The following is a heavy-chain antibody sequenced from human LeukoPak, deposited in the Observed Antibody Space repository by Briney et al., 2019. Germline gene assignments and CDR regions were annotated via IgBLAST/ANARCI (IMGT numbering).Heavy chain of an antibody. Sequence: GESLKISCKGSGYSFTSYWIGWVRQMPGKGLGWMGIIYPDDSDIRYSPSFQGQVTFSADKSISTAYLQWSSLKASDSAIYYCARRGIRDGYNYADSWGQGTLVTVSS. CDR2: IYPDDSDI. J-gene: IGHJ4*02. CDR3: ARRGIRDGYNYADS. D-gene: IGHD5-24*01. V-gene: IGHV5-51*01. CDR1: GYSFTSYW.